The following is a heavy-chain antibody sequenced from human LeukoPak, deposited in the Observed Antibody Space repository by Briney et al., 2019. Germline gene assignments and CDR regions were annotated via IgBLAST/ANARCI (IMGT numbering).Heavy chain of an antibody. J-gene: IGHJ5*02. Sequence: SETLSLTCAVSGYSISSGYYWGWIRQPPGKGLEWIGSIYHGGSTYYNPSLKSRVTISVDTSKNQFSLKLSSVTAADTAVYYCARRGATTSVWWFDPWGQGTLVTVSS. CDR1: GYSISSGYY. D-gene: IGHD1-26*01. V-gene: IGHV4-38-2*01. CDR3: ARRGATTSVWWFDP. CDR2: IYHGGST.